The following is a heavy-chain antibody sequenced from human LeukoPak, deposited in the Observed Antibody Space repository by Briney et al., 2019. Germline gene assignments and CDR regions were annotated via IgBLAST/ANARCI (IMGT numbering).Heavy chain of an antibody. J-gene: IGHJ6*02. Sequence: GGSLRLSCAASGFTFSSYGMHCVRQAPGKGLEWVAVISYDGNNKVHADSVKGRFTISRDNSKNTLYLEMNSLRAEDTAVYYCARRRRQVSGDILTGLGMDVWGQGTTVTVSS. CDR3: ARRRRQVSGDILTGLGMDV. CDR2: ISYDGNNK. CDR1: GFTFSSYG. V-gene: IGHV3-30*19. D-gene: IGHD3-9*01.